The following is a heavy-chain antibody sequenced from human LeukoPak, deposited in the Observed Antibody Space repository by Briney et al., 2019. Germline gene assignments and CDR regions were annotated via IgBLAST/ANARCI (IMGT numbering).Heavy chain of an antibody. CDR1: GFTFSSYW. CDR3: ASQYDYVWGSLDY. Sequence: GGSLRLSCAASGFTFSSYWMSWVRQAPGKGLEWVANIKQDGSEKYYVDSVKGRFTTSRDNAKNSLYLQMNSLRAEDTAVYYCASQYDYVWGSLDYWGQGTLVTVSS. CDR2: IKQDGSEK. J-gene: IGHJ4*02. V-gene: IGHV3-7*01. D-gene: IGHD3-16*01.